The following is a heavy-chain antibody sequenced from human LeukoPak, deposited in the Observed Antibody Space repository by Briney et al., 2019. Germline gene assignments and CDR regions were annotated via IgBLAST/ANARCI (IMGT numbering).Heavy chain of an antibody. Sequence: PGGSLRLSCGASGFTFSSYGMHWVRQAPGKGLGWVAVISSDGNNEFYADSVKGRFTISRDNSKNTVYLQMNSLRVEDTAVYYCAKTLWSSGYTFDYWGQGTLVTVSS. J-gene: IGHJ4*02. D-gene: IGHD3-22*01. V-gene: IGHV3-30*18. CDR2: ISSDGNNE. CDR1: GFTFSSYG. CDR3: AKTLWSSGYTFDY.